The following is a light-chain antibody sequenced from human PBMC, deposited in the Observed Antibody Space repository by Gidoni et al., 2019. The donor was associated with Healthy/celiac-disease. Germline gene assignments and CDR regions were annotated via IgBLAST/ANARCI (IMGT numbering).Light chain of an antibody. J-gene: IGLJ3*02. Sequence: QSVLTQPPSASGTPGQSVTISCSGSSSNIGSNTVNWYQQLPGTAPQLLIYSNNQRPSGVPARFSGSTSGPSASLAISGLQSEDEADYYCAAWADSLNGRVFGGWTKLTVL. CDR3: AAWADSLNGRV. CDR1: SSNIGSNT. CDR2: SNN. V-gene: IGLV1-44*01.